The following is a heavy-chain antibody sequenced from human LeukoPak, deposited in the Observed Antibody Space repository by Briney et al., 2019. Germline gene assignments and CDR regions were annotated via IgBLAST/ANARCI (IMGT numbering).Heavy chain of an antibody. CDR2: IFYSGTT. CDR3: ARTTMVRGTYYMDV. Sequence: PSETLSLTCTVSGGSISSYYWSWIRQPPGKGLEWIGFIFYSGTTNYNPSLKSRVTISVDTSKNQFSLKLSSVTAADTAVYYCARTTMVRGTYYMDVWGKGTTVTISS. D-gene: IGHD3-10*01. V-gene: IGHV4-59*01. CDR1: GGSISSYY. J-gene: IGHJ6*03.